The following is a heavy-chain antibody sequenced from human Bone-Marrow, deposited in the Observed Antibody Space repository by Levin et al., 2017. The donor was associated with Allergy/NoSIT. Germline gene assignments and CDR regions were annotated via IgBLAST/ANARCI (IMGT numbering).Heavy chain of an antibody. D-gene: IGHD4-17*01. V-gene: IGHV4-59*01. CDR2: IHYTGKT. J-gene: IGHJ2*01. CDR3: ARVNTRSRNRHFDV. Sequence: SQTLSLTCSISDDSIRNFQWSWLRQPAGKGLEWIGYIHYTGKTAYAPSLQSRVTFSIDTSQNRFSLELTSVTAADTAVYFCARVNTRSRNRHFDVWGRGTLVTVSS. CDR1: DDSIRNFQ.